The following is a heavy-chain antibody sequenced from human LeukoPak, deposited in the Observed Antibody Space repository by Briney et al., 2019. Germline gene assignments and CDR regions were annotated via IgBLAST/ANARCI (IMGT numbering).Heavy chain of an antibody. V-gene: IGHV3-23*01. CDR3: AKGGPYYYDSSGYPVSGYMDV. Sequence: PGGSLRLSCAASGFTFSSYAMNWVRQAPGKGLEWVSVISGSGGTTYYADSVKGRFTISRDHSKNALYLQMDTLRAEDTAVYYCAKGGPYYYDSSGYPVSGYMDVWGKGTTVTVSS. CDR2: ISGSGGTT. CDR1: GFTFSSYA. J-gene: IGHJ6*03. D-gene: IGHD3-22*01.